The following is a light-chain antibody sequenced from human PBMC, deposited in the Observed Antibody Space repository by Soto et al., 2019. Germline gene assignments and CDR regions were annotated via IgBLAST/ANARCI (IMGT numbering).Light chain of an antibody. CDR1: SSNVGNYNF. Sequence: QSALTQPASVSGSPGQSITISCTGTSSNVGNYNFVSWYQYYPGKAPKLLIYEGKKRPSGVSNRFSGSKSGNTASLTISGLQAEDEADYYCCSYAGTTTVIFGGGTQLTVL. J-gene: IGLJ2*01. CDR3: CSYAGTTTVI. V-gene: IGLV2-23*01. CDR2: EGK.